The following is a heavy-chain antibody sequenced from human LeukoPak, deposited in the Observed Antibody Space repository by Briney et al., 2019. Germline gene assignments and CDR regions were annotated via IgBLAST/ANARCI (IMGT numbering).Heavy chain of an antibody. CDR1: SGSINNYY. CDR3: ARGPYRNSFDY. Sequence: PSETLSLTCSVSSGSINNYYWNWIRQPPGKGLEWIGYIYSSGSTNYNPSLKSRVTISVDTSKNQFSLKLSSVTAADTAVYYCARGPYRNSFDYWGQGTLVTVSS. D-gene: IGHD4-11*01. V-gene: IGHV4-59*08. CDR2: IYSSGST. J-gene: IGHJ4*02.